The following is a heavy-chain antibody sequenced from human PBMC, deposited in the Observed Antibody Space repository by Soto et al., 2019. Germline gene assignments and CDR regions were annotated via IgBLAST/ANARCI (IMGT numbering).Heavy chain of an antibody. J-gene: IGHJ4*02. CDR2: ISGSGGST. V-gene: IGHV3-23*01. CDR3: AIISSGWRIDY. Sequence: VGSLRLSCAASGFTFSSYSMNWVRQAPGKGLEWVSAISGSGGSTYYADSVKGRFTISRDNSKNTLYLQMNSLRAEDTAVYYCAIISSGWRIDYWGQGTLVTVSS. D-gene: IGHD6-19*01. CDR1: GFTFSSYS.